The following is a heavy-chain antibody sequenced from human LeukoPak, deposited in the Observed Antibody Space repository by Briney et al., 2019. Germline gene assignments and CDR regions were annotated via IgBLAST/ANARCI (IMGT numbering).Heavy chain of an antibody. CDR3: ARGDGSGSGRWFDP. Sequence: PSETLSLTCAVYGGSFSGYYWSWIRQPPGKGLEWIGEINHSGSTNYNPSLKGRVTISVDRSKNQFSLNLNFVTAADTALYYCARGDGSGSGRWFDPWGQGTLITVSS. V-gene: IGHV4-34*01. D-gene: IGHD3-10*01. J-gene: IGHJ5*02. CDR2: INHSGST. CDR1: GGSFSGYY.